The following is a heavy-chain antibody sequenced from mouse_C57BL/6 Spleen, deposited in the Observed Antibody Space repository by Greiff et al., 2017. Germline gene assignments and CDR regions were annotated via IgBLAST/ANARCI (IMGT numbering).Heavy chain of an antibody. V-gene: IGHV5S21*01. CDR3: TRRTGTENYFAY. Sequence: EVKVVESGEGLVKPGGSLKLSCAASGFTFSSYAMSWVRQTPEKRLEWVAYISSGGDYIYYADTVKGRFTISRDNARNTLYLQMSSLKSEDTAMYYCTRRTGTENYFAYWGQGTSVTVSS. CDR2: ISSGGDYI. J-gene: IGHJ4*01. D-gene: IGHD4-1*01. CDR1: GFTFSSYA.